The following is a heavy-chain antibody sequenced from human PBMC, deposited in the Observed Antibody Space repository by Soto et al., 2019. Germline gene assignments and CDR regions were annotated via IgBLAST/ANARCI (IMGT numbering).Heavy chain of an antibody. Sequence: ASVKVSCKASGYTFTSYAMHWVRQAPGQRLEWMGWINAGNGNTKYSQKFQGRVTITRDTSASTAYMELSSLRSEDTAVYYCEIGVVDYDILTGYSNYYYYYMDVWGKGTTVTVSS. CDR3: EIGVVDYDILTGYSNYYYYYMDV. J-gene: IGHJ6*03. CDR2: INAGNGNT. D-gene: IGHD3-9*01. CDR1: GYTFTSYA. V-gene: IGHV1-3*01.